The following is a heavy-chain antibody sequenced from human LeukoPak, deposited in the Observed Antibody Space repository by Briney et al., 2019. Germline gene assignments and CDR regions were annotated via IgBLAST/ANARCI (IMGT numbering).Heavy chain of an antibody. CDR2: ISYDGSNK. V-gene: IGHV3-30*18. CDR1: GFTFSSYG. D-gene: IGHD3-10*01. CDR3: AKDRGNGLLWFGELLGPSFDY. Sequence: GGSLRLSCAASGFTFSSYGMHWVRQAPGKGLEWVAVISYDGSNKYYADSVKGRFTISRDNSKNTLYLQMNSLRAEDTAVYYCAKDRGNGLLWFGELLGPSFDYWGQGTLVTVSS. J-gene: IGHJ4*02.